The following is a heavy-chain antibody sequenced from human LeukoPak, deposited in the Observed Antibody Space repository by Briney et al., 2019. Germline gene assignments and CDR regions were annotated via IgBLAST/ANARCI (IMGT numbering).Heavy chain of an antibody. D-gene: IGHD5-18*01. CDR1: GFSFSSYG. J-gene: IGHJ4*02. CDR3: AKIGGYSYGDNDY. Sequence: GGSLRLSCAASGFSFSSYGMSWVRQAPGKGLEWVSAISGSGGSTYYADSVKGRFTISRDNSKNMLYLQMNSLRAEDTAVYYCAKIGGYSYGDNDYWGQGTLVTVSS. V-gene: IGHV3-23*01. CDR2: ISGSGGST.